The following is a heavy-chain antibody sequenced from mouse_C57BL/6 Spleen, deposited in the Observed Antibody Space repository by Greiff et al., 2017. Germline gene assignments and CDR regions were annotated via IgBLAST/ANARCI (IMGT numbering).Heavy chain of an antibody. V-gene: IGHV7-1*01. J-gene: IGHJ1*03. Sequence: EVMLVESGGGLVQSGRSLRLSCATSGFTFSDFYMEWVRQAPGKGLEWIAASRNKANDYTTEYSASVKGRFIVSRDTSQSILYLKMNALRAEDTAIYYCARDARYYGSSYYWYFDVWGTGTTVTVSS. CDR3: ARDARYYGSSYYWYFDV. CDR2: SRNKANDYTT. D-gene: IGHD1-1*01. CDR1: GFTFSDFY.